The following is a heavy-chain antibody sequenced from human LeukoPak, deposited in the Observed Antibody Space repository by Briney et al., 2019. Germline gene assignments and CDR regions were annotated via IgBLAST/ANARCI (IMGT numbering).Heavy chain of an antibody. V-gene: IGHV3-11*01. CDR1: GFTFSDYY. CDR2: ISNTGSPI. D-gene: IGHD2-21*01. CDR3: ARVRRGGDSRYFDY. Sequence: RTGESLRLSCAASGFTFSDYYMSWIRQAPGKGLDWVSYISNTGSPIYYADSVKGRFSISRDNAKNSLLLQMNSLRAEDTAVYYCARVRRGGDSRYFDYWGQGTLVTVSS. J-gene: IGHJ4*02.